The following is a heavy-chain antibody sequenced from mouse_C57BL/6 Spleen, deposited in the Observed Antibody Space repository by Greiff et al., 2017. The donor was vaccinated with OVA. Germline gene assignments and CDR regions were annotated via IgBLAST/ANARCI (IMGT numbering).Heavy chain of an antibody. CDR1: GYTFTDYE. Sequence: VQLQQSGAELVRPGASVTLSCKASGYTFTDYEMHWVKQTPVHGLEWIGAIDPETGGTAYNQKFKGKAILTADKSSSTAYMELRSLTSEDSAVYYCTSSLTGYFDYWGQGTTLTVSS. V-gene: IGHV1-15*01. D-gene: IGHD4-1*01. CDR2: IDPETGGT. CDR3: TSSLTGYFDY. J-gene: IGHJ2*01.